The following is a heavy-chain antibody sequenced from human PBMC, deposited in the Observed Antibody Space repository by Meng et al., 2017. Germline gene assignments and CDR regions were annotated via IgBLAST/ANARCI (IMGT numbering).Heavy chain of an antibody. J-gene: IGHJ4*02. CDR3: ARWSIYCSGGSCYSFDY. D-gene: IGHD2-15*01. CDR2: IYHSGST. CDR1: GGSISSSNW. Sequence: QGTLQEAGPGLVKPSGTLSLTCAVSGGSISSSNWWSWVRQPPGKGLEWIGEIYHSGSTNYNPSLKSRVTISVDKSKNQFSLKLSSVTAADTAVYYCARWSIYCSGGSCYSFDYWGQGTLVTVSS. V-gene: IGHV4-4*02.